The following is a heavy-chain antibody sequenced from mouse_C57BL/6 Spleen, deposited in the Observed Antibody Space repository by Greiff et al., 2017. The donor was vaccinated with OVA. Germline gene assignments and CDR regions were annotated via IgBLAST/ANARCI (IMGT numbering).Heavy chain of an antibody. CDR2: IYPRSGNT. V-gene: IGHV1-81*01. CDR1: GYTFTSYG. CDR3: ARQIITTVVPYY. J-gene: IGHJ2*01. D-gene: IGHD1-1*01. Sequence: VKLVESGAELARPGASVKLSCKASGYTFTSYGISWVKQRTGQGLEWIGEIYPRSGNTYYNEKFKGKATLTADKSSSTAYMELRSLTSEDSAVYFCARQIITTVVPYYWGQGTTLTGSS.